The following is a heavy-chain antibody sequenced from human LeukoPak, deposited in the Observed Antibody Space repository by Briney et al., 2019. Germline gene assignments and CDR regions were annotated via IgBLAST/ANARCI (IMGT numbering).Heavy chain of an antibody. V-gene: IGHV3-21*01. CDR3: AREGGFDVFDY. CDR1: GFIFSSYS. J-gene: IGHJ4*02. Sequence: PGGSLRLSXAASGFIFSSYSMNWVRQAPGKGLEWVSPISSSSSYIYYADSVKGRVTISRDNAKNSLYLQMNSLRAEDTAVYYCAREGGFDVFDYWGQGTLVTVSS. D-gene: IGHD5-12*01. CDR2: ISSSSSYI.